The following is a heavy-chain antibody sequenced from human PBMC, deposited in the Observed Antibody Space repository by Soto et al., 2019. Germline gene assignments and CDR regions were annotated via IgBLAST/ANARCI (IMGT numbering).Heavy chain of an antibody. D-gene: IGHD6-19*01. CDR2: TGDGST. Sequence: EVQLLESGGGLVQPGGSLRLSCTASGFTFSSYGMNWVRQAPGKGLEWVSATGDGSTYYADSVRGRFTISRDDSKNTLFLQLNTLTAEDTAVYYCARGSSGWGVDYWGQGTLVTVSS. CDR3: ARGSSGWGVDY. CDR1: GFTFSSYG. J-gene: IGHJ4*02. V-gene: IGHV3-23*01.